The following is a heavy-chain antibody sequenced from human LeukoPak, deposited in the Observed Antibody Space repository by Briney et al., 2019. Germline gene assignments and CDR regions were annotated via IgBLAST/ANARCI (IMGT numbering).Heavy chain of an antibody. Sequence: GSLRLSCAASGFTFSSYSMNWVRQAPGKGLEWVSSISSSSSYIYYADSVEGRFTISRDNAKNSLYLQMNSLRAEDTAVYYCARETYSSGWTFFDYWGQGTLVTVSS. CDR1: GFTFSSYS. CDR3: ARETYSSGWTFFDY. CDR2: ISSSSSYI. V-gene: IGHV3-21*01. J-gene: IGHJ4*02. D-gene: IGHD6-19*01.